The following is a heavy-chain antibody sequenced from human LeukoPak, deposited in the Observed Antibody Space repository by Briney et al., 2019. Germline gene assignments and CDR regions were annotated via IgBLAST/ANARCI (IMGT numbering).Heavy chain of an antibody. D-gene: IGHD2-15*01. CDR2: IYDNGIT. J-gene: IGHJ1*01. CDR1: GDPVTSGY. V-gene: IGHV4-4*09. CDR3: AGRGHRYSRD. Sequence: SETLSLTCTVSGDPVTSGYWSWIRQPPGKGLEWIGYIYDNGITEYNPSLKSRLTISVDTSNNQFSLNLSSVTAADTAVYYCAGRGHRYSRDWGQGILVTVSS.